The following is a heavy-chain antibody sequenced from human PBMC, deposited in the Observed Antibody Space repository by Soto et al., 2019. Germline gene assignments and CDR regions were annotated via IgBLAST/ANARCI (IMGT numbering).Heavy chain of an antibody. V-gene: IGHV3-23*01. D-gene: IGHD3-22*01. CDR3: AKDYYYDSSGPTSTMDV. Sequence: PGGSLRLSCAASGFTFSSYAMSWVRQAPGRGLEWVSAISGSGGSTYYADSVKGRFTISRDNSKNTLYLQMNSLRAEDTAVYYCAKDYYYDSSGPTSTMDVWGQGTTVTVSS. J-gene: IGHJ6*02. CDR1: GFTFSSYA. CDR2: ISGSGGST.